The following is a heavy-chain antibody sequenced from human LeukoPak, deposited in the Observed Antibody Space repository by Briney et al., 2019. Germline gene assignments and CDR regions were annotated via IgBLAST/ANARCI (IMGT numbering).Heavy chain of an antibody. CDR2: INAGNGNT. CDR1: GYTFTSYA. V-gene: IGHV1-3*01. D-gene: IGHD3-22*01. J-gene: IGHJ1*01. Sequence: VSVKVSCKASGYTFTSYAMNWVRQAPGQRLEWTGRINAGNGNTKYSQTFQGRVTITRDTSASTAYMELSSVRSEDTALYYCARGNYYCHSSGYYPVPHFWGQGPLVSVS. CDR3: ARGNYYCHSSGYYPVPHF.